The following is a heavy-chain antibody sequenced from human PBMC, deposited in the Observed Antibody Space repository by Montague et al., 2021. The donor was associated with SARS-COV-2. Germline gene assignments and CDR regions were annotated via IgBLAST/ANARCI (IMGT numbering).Heavy chain of an antibody. D-gene: IGHD3-16*01. CDR2: RHFRSEWKY. V-gene: IGHV6-1*01. CDR3: SRIAFAVIPH. Sequence: CAISGDSDAVERVRRRSKRQTSEIQPQWVAGRHFRSEWKYDYAASVAGRVTVNPDTSKNQVSLELRSVTPEDTAVYYCSRIAFAVIPHWGQGTLVTGSS. CDR1: GDSDAVERVR. J-gene: IGHJ4*02.